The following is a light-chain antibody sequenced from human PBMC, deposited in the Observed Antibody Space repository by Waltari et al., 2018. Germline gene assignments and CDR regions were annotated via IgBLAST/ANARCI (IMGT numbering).Light chain of an antibody. J-gene: IGKJ1*01. CDR1: QNLLHTNGYNY. V-gene: IGKV2-28*01. CDR3: MQALQSPWS. CDR2: LGS. Sequence: DVVVTQSPLSLPVTPGEPASISCRSSQNLLHTNGYNYLDWYLQKPGQPPQLLIFLGSNRACGVTDRFSGSGSGTEFTLKISRVEAEDVGVYYCMQALQSPWSFGQGTKVDI.